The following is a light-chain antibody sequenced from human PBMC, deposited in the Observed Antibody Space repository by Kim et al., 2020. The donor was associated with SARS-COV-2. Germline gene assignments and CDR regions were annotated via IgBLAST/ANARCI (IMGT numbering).Light chain of an antibody. Sequence: GQRVTISCSGRTSDIGSNYVYWYQQLPGTAHKLLIYRNNQRPSGVPDRFSVSKSGTSASLAISGLRSDDEADYYCATWDDSLNGPVFGGGTKVTVL. CDR2: RNN. CDR3: ATWDDSLNGPV. CDR1: TSDIGSNY. J-gene: IGLJ3*02. V-gene: IGLV1-47*01.